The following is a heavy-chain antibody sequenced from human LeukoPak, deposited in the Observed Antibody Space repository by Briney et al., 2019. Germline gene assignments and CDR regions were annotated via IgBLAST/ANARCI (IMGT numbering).Heavy chain of an antibody. D-gene: IGHD3-22*01. Sequence: GGSPRLSCAASGFTFSDYYMSWIRQAPGKGLGWVSYISSSGSTIYYADSVKGRFTISRDNAKNSLYLQMNSLRAEDTAVYYCAREDYDSSGYYSYWGQGTLVTVSS. J-gene: IGHJ4*02. CDR2: ISSSGSTI. V-gene: IGHV3-11*04. CDR1: GFTFSDYY. CDR3: AREDYDSSGYYSY.